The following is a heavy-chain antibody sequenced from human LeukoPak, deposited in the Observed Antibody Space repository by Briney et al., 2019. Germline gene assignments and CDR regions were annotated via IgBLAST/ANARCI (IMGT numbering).Heavy chain of an antibody. CDR2: IYYSGST. CDR3: ASQHPGAY. V-gene: IGHV4-39*01. Sequence: SETLSLTCTVSGGSISSSSYYWGWIRQPRGRGLEWIGTIYYSGSTYYNASLKSRVTISGDTSKKQFSLKLSSVTAADTAVYYCASQHPGAYWGQGTLVTVSS. D-gene: IGHD3-10*01. CDR1: GGSISSSSYY. J-gene: IGHJ4*02.